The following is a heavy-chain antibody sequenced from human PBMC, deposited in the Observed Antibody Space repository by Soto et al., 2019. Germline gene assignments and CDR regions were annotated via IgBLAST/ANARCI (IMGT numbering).Heavy chain of an antibody. Sequence: SQTRSLTCAVSGNSVASSSVTWNWIRPSPSRGLEWLGRAYYRSKWYNDYAESVKSRITINPDTSKNQFSLHLNSVTPEDTAVYYCVRLIGNSWLDFWGQGTLVTVSS. D-gene: IGHD1-26*01. J-gene: IGHJ5*01. CDR3: VRLIGNSWLDF. CDR2: AYYRSKWYN. V-gene: IGHV6-1*01. CDR1: GNSVASSSVT.